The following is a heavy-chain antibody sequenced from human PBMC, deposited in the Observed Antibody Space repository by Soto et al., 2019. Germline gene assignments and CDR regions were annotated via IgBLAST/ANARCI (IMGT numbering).Heavy chain of an antibody. D-gene: IGHD1-20*01. CDR1: GFTLSRYG. CDR2: ISYDGSNK. Sequence: GGAPRPPCAAPGFTLSRYGLPWGRPAPGKGLEWVAVISYDGSNKYYADSVKGRFTISRDNSKNTLYLQMNSLRAEDTAVYYCAKDSITGAYYYYGMDVWGQGTTVTVSS. J-gene: IGHJ6*02. CDR3: AKDSITGAYYYYGMDV. V-gene: IGHV3-30*18.